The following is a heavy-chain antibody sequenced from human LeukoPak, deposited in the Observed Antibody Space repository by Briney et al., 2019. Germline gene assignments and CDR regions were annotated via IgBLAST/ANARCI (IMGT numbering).Heavy chain of an antibody. CDR2: ISAYNGNT. CDR3: ARDHNNGDYSDY. D-gene: IGHD1/OR15-1a*01. V-gene: IGHV1-18*01. Sequence: ASVKVSCKASGYTFTSYGISWVRQAPGQGLERMGWISAYNGNTNYAQKLQGRVTMTTDTSTSTAYMELRSLRSDDTAVYYCARDHNNGDYSDYWGQGTLVTVSS. J-gene: IGHJ4*02. CDR1: GYTFTSYG.